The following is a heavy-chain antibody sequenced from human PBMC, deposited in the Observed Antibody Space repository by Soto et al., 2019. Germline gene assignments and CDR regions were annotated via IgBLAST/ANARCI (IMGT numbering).Heavy chain of an antibody. D-gene: IGHD3-22*01. CDR1: GSTFSSYA. V-gene: IGHV3-23*01. Sequence: GGSLRLSCAASGSTFSSYAMSWVRQAPGKGLEWVSAISGSGGSTYYADSVKGRFTISRDNSKNTLYLQMNSLRAEDTAVYYCAKEGTITMIVVVITQFDYWGQGTLVTVSS. J-gene: IGHJ4*02. CDR2: ISGSGGST. CDR3: AKEGTITMIVVVITQFDY.